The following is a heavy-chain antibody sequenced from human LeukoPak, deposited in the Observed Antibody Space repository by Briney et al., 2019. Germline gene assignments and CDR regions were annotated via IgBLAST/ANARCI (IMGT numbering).Heavy chain of an antibody. D-gene: IGHD3-9*01. J-gene: IGHJ6*03. CDR2: IYYSGST. CDR3: ARRRKIFPSRLDMDV. V-gene: IGHV4-39*01. CDR1: GGSISSSSYY. Sequence: SETLSLTCTVSGGSISSSSYYWDWIRQPPGKGLEWIGSIYYSGSTYYNPSLKSRVTISVDTSKNQFSLKLSSVTAADTAVYYCARRRKIFPSRLDMDVWGKGTTVTVSS.